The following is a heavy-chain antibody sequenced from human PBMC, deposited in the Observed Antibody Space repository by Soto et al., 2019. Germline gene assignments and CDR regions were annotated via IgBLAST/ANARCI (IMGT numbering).Heavy chain of an antibody. CDR2: ISTSGGST. CDR3: AKLLSVSSTRRPIDDFDY. Sequence: EVQLLDSGGGLVRPGGSLRLSCAASGFTFNTYPMSWVRQAPGKGLECVSAISTSGGSTYYADSVKGRFTISRDNSKTPVLLQMNSLRAEDTAVYYCAKLLSVSSTRRPIDDFDYGGQGTLLTVSS. D-gene: IGHD2-2*01. CDR1: GFTFNTYP. V-gene: IGHV3-23*01. J-gene: IGHJ4*02.